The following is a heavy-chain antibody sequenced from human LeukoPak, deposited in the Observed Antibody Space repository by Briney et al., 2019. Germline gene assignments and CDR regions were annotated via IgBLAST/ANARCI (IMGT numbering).Heavy chain of an antibody. V-gene: IGHV4-34*01. D-gene: IGHD3-3*01. CDR1: GGSFSGYY. Sequence: PSETLSLTCAVYGGSFSGYYWSWIRQPPGKGLEWIGEINHSGSTNYNPSLKSRVTISVDTSKNQFSLKLSSVTAADTAVYYCARHSEEAYYDFWSGYKSWFDPWGQGTLVTVSS. J-gene: IGHJ5*02. CDR3: ARHSEEAYYDFWSGYKSWFDP. CDR2: INHSGST.